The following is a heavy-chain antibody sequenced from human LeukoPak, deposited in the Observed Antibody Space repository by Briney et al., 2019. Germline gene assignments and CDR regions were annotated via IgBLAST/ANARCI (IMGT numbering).Heavy chain of an antibody. V-gene: IGHV1-18*01. CDR2: ISAYNGNT. Sequence: ASVKVSCKASGYTFASYGISWVRQAPGQGLEWMGWISAYNGNTNYAQKLQGRVTMTTDTSTSTAYMELRSLRSDDTAVYYCARELYGSEGTYYFDYWGQGTLVTVSS. CDR1: GYTFASYG. J-gene: IGHJ4*02. CDR3: ARELYGSEGTYYFDY. D-gene: IGHD3-10*01.